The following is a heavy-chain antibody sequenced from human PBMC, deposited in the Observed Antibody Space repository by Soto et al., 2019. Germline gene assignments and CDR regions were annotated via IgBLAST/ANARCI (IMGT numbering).Heavy chain of an antibody. D-gene: IGHD4-17*01. CDR2: IYYGGST. Sequence: SETLSLTCTVSGGSISSNYWSWIRQPPGKGLEWIGYIYYGGSTHSNPSLKSRVIISLDTSKNQFSLKLSSVTAADTAVYYCAIQMYGSTTYIDYRAQRALVPVSA. CDR3: AIQMYGSTTYIDY. V-gene: IGHV4-59*08. CDR1: GGSISSNY. J-gene: IGHJ4*02.